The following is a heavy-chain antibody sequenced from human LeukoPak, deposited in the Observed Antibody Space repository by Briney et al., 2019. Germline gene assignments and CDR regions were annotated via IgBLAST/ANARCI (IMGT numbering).Heavy chain of an antibody. CDR2: IYYSGST. CDR3: ASSTTVTTESYYYGMDV. J-gene: IGHJ6*02. V-gene: IGHV4-59*01. CDR1: GGSISSYY. D-gene: IGHD4-17*01. Sequence: PSETLSLTCTVSGGSISSYYWSWIRQPPGKGLEWIGYIYYSGSTNYNPSLKSRVTISVDTSKNQFSLKLSSVTAADTAVYYCASSTTVTTESYYYGMDVWGQGTTVTVSS.